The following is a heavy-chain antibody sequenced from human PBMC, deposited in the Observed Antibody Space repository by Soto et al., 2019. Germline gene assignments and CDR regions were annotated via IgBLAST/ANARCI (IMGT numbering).Heavy chain of an antibody. CDR3: ASGYCISTSCYVADYYYGMDV. D-gene: IGHD2-2*01. J-gene: IGHJ6*02. CDR1: GGTFSSYA. CDR2: IIPICGTA. V-gene: IGHV1-69*12. Sequence: QVQLVQSGAEVKKPGSSVKVSCKASGGTFSSYAISWVRQAPGQGLEWMGGIIPICGTANYAQKFQGRVTITADESTGTDYMELSSLRSEDTAVYYCASGYCISTSCYVADYYYGMDVWGQGTTVTVSS.